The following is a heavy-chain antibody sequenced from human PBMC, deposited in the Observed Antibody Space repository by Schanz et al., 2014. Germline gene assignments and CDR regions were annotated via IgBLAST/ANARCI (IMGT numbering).Heavy chain of an antibody. CDR3: AKGRFGELSAFDI. V-gene: IGHV3-23*01. Sequence: EVQLLESGGGLVQPGGSLRLSCAASGFTFSSYAMSWVRQAPGKGLEWVSAISGSGGSTYYADSVKGRFTISRDNSKNTLYLQMNRLRAEDTAVYYCAKGRFGELSAFDIWGQGTMXTVSS. J-gene: IGHJ3*02. CDR1: GFTFSSYA. CDR2: ISGSGGST. D-gene: IGHD3-10*01.